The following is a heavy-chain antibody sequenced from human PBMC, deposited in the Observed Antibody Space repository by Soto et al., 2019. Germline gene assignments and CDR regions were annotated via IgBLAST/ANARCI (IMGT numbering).Heavy chain of an antibody. J-gene: IGHJ6*03. CDR1: EFSFSAYG. D-gene: IGHD4-17*01. CDR3: ARRKTVTPGHYYYYIDV. V-gene: IGHV3-30*03. Sequence: QVQLVESGGGVVRPGRSLRLSCVASEFSFSAYGMHWVRLAPGKGLQWVAVISYDGNDKYYADSVKGRFTISRDDSKNTLYLQMNSLRREDTAIYYCARRKTVTPGHYYYYIDVWGKGNTVTVSS. CDR2: ISYDGNDK.